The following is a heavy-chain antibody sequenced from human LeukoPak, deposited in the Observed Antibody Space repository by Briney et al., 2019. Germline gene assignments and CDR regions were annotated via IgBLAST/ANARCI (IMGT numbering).Heavy chain of an antibody. V-gene: IGHV3-30*04. J-gene: IGHJ4*02. D-gene: IGHD3-3*01. CDR3: ARDLSPYDFWSGLDY. CDR2: ISYDGSNK. CDR1: GFTFSSYA. Sequence: GGSLRLSCAASGFTFSSYAMHWVRQAPGKGLEWVAVISYDGSNKYYADSVKGRFTISRDNSKNTLYLQMSSLRAEDTAVYYCARDLSPYDFWSGLDYWGQGTLVTVSS.